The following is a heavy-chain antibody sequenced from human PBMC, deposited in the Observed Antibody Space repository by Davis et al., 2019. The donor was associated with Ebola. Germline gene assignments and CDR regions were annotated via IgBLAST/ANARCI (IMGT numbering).Heavy chain of an antibody. CDR2: INHSGST. V-gene: IGHV4-39*07. Sequence: SETLSLTCTVSGGSISSSSYYWSWIRQPPGKGLEWIGEINHSGSTNYNPSLKSRVTISVDTSKNQFSLKLSSVTAADTAVYYCARRTGYSSSWYIRFDPWGQGTLVTVSS. D-gene: IGHD6-13*01. J-gene: IGHJ5*02. CDR1: GGSISSSSYY. CDR3: ARRTGYSSSWYIRFDP.